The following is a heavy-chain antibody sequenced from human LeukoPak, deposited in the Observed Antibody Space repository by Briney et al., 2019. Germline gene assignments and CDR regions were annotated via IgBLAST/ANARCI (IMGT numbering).Heavy chain of an antibody. CDR2: IYYSGGT. J-gene: IGHJ5*02. D-gene: IGHD3-3*01. CDR3: ARGITIFGGFDP. V-gene: IGHV4-59*01. CDR1: GGSISNYY. Sequence: PSETLSLTCTVSGGSISNYYWSWIRQPPGKGLEWIGYIYYSGGTNYNPSLKSRVTISVDTSKNQFSLKLSSVTAADTAVYYCARGITIFGGFDPWGQGTLVTVSS.